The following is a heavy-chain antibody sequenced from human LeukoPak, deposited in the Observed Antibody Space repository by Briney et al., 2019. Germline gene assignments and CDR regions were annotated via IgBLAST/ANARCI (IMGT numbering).Heavy chain of an antibody. Sequence: PSETLSLTCTVSGGSISSGSYYWRWIRQPGGKGLEWIERIYTSGSTNYNRSVKSQFTISVDTAKNQFSLKLSSVPAADTAVYYCARHGIYYGLGSSYGLPNWFDLWGQGTLVTVSS. CDR2: IYTSGST. D-gene: IGHD3-10*01. V-gene: IGHV4-61*02. J-gene: IGHJ5*02. CDR3: ARHGIYYGLGSSYGLPNWFDL. CDR1: GGSISSGSYY.